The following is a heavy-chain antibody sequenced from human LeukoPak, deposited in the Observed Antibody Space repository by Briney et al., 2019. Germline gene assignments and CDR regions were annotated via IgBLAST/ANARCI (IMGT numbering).Heavy chain of an antibody. J-gene: IGHJ5*02. CDR2: ISAYNGNT. CDR1: GYTFTSYG. V-gene: IGHV1-18*01. Sequence: ASVKVSCKASGYTFTSYGISWVRQAPGQGLEWMGWISAYNGNTNYAQKLQGRVTMTTDTSTSTAYMELRSLRSDDTAVYYCARVTIFGVVTNSKEKYNWFDPWGQGTLVTVSS. D-gene: IGHD3-3*01. CDR3: ARVTIFGVVTNSKEKYNWFDP.